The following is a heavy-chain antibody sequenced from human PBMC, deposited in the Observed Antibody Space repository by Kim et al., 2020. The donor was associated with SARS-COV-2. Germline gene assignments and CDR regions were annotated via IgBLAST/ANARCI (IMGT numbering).Heavy chain of an antibody. V-gene: IGHV1-2*06. J-gene: IGHJ6*02. CDR1: GYTFTGLY. Sequence: ASVKVSCKASGYTFTGLYMHWVRQAPGQGLEWMGRINPNSGVTTYAQNFQGRVTMTRATTVTTAYMELTSLRSDDTAVYYCARDREPYCSGGTCFGMDVWGQGTTVLVSS. CDR3: ARDREPYCSGGTCFGMDV. D-gene: IGHD2-15*01. CDR2: INPNSGVT.